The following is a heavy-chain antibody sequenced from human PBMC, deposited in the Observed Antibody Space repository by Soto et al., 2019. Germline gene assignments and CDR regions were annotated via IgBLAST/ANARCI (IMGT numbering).Heavy chain of an antibody. CDR3: AKDRGNEYSHGYVGYGMDV. CDR2: ISYDGSNK. CDR1: GFTFSSYG. J-gene: IGHJ6*02. Sequence: QVQLVESGGGVVQPGRSLRLSCAASGFTFSSYGMHWVRQAPGKGLESVAVISYDGSNKYYGDSVKGRLTISRDNSKNTLYLQMNSLRAEDTAVYYCAKDRGNEYSHGYVGYGMDVWGQGTTVTVSS. V-gene: IGHV3-30*18. D-gene: IGHD5-18*01.